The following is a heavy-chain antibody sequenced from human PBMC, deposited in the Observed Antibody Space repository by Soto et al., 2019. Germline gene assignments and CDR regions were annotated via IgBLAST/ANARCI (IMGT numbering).Heavy chain of an antibody. Sequence: QVQLVQSGAEVKKPGASVKVSCKASGYTFTSYGISWVRQAPGQRLEWMGWISAYNGNTNYAQKLQGRVTMTTDTSTSTAYMELRSLRSDDTAVYYCARDFGSSGYRPGDDAFDIWGQGTMVTVSS. CDR1: GYTFTSYG. V-gene: IGHV1-18*01. CDR3: ARDFGSSGYRPGDDAFDI. CDR2: ISAYNGNT. D-gene: IGHD3-22*01. J-gene: IGHJ3*02.